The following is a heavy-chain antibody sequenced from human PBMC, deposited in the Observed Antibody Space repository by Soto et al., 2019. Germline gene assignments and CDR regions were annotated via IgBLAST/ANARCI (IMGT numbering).Heavy chain of an antibody. J-gene: IGHJ5*02. CDR3: ARVVPGAEAWFGP. V-gene: IGHV1-18*01. CDR1: GYTFSNYG. Sequence: QVQLVQSGGEVKRPGASVKVSCKTSGYTFSNYGITWLRQAPGQPLEGLGWISLYSDGTNYAQKFQGRVSKTTDTSKTTAYMELRSLRYDDTAVYYGARVVPGAEAWFGPWGQGTLVTVSS. D-gene: IGHD2-2*01. CDR2: ISLYSDGT.